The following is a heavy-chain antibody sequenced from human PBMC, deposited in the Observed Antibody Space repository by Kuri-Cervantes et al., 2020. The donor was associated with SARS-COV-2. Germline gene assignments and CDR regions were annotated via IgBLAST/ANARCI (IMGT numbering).Heavy chain of an antibody. CDR2: IRSKAYTGTT. J-gene: IGHJ4*02. CDR3: TIGYCSSTGCYRPYYFDY. CDR1: GFTFGDYT. Sequence: GGSLRLSCTASGFTFGDYTMGWFRQAPGKGREWVGFIRSKAYTGTTEYAASVNGRFTISRDDSKSIAYLQMNSLKTEDTAVYYCTIGYCSSTGCYRPYYFDYWGQGTLVTVSS. D-gene: IGHD2-2*02. V-gene: IGHV3-49*03.